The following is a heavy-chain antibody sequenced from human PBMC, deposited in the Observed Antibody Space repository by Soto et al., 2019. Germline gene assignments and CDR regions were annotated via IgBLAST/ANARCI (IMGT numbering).Heavy chain of an antibody. CDR1: GFTFRNYA. CDR2: ISNSFSDGNT. J-gene: IGHJ4*02. CDR3: AKVFSPEGGNYFDY. V-gene: IGHV3-23*01. Sequence: EVQLLESGGGLVQPGGSLRLSCAASGFTFRNYAMDWVRQAPGKGLEWVSAISNSFSDGNTHYADSVKGRFTISRDNDKSTVFLEMNSLRAEDTAVYYCAKVFSPEGGNYFDYWGQGTLVTVSS.